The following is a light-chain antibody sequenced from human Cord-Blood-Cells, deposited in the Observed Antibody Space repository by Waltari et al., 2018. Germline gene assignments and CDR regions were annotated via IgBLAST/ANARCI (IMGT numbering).Light chain of an antibody. V-gene: IGLV3-21*04. CDR1: NLGRKS. CDR3: QVWVSSSDHYV. J-gene: IGLJ1*01. CDR2: YDS. Sequence: SYVLTQPPSVSVAPGKTARITCGGNNLGRKSVHWYQQKPGQAPVLVIYYDSDRPSVIPERFSGSNSGNTATLTISGVEAVDEADYVCQVWVSSSDHYVFGTGTKVTVL.